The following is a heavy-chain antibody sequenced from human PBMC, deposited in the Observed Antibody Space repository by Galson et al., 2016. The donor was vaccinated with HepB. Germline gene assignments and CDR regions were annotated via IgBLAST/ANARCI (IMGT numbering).Heavy chain of an antibody. D-gene: IGHD3-10*01. CDR2: ISSTSSTI. CDR1: GFTFSSYT. V-gene: IGHV3-48*02. Sequence: SLRLSCAASGFTFSSYTMNWVRQAPGKGLEWVSYISSTSSTIYYADSVKGRFTISRDNAKNSLYLQMNSLRDEDTAVYYCARALFGSGSYWCMDVWGQGTTVTVSS. J-gene: IGHJ6*02. CDR3: ARALFGSGSYWCMDV.